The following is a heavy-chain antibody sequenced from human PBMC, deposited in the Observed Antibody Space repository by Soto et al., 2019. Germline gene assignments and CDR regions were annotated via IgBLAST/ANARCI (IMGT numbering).Heavy chain of an antibody. D-gene: IGHD2-15*01. V-gene: IGHV3-30-3*01. CDR3: VRTSLVVAAATREDY. CDR1: GFTFSSYA. CDR2: ISYDGSNK. J-gene: IGHJ4*02. Sequence: GGSLRLSCAASGFTFSSYAMSWVRQAPGKGLEWVAVISYDGSNKYYADSVKGRFTISRDNAKNTLYLQMNSLRAEDTAVYYCVRTSLVVAAATREDYWGQGTLVTVSS.